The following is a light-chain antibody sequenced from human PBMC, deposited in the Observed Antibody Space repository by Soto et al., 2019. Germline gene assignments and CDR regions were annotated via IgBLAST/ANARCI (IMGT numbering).Light chain of an antibody. Sequence: EIVLTQSPDTLSLSPGERATLSCRASQSVSSSYLAWYQQKPGQAPRLLIYGASTRATGIPARFSGSGSGTEFTLTISSLQSEDFAVYYCQQYNNWPPTFGQGARLEIK. V-gene: IGKV3-15*01. CDR3: QQYNNWPPT. J-gene: IGKJ5*01. CDR1: QSVSSSY. CDR2: GAS.